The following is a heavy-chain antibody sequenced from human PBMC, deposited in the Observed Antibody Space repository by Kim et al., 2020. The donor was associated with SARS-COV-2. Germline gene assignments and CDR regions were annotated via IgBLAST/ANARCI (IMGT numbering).Heavy chain of an antibody. Sequence: SVKVSCKASGGTFSSYAISWVRQAPGQGLEWMGRIIPILGIANYAQKLQGRVTITADKSTSTAYMELSSLRSEDTAVYYCALGYYYDSSGYYRSGGGDYWGQGTLVTVSS. CDR2: IIPILGIA. V-gene: IGHV1-69*04. CDR1: GGTFSSYA. J-gene: IGHJ4*02. CDR3: ALGYYYDSSGYYRSGGGDY. D-gene: IGHD3-22*01.